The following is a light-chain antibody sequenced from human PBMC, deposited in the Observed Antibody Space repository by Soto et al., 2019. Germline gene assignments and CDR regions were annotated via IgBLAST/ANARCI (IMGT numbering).Light chain of an antibody. CDR1: QSIGSW. J-gene: IGKJ5*01. Sequence: DIQMTQSPSTLSGSVGDRVIITCRASQSIGSWLAWYQQQPGKVPKLLIYKASSLESGVPSRFSGSGSGTEFTLTISSLQPDDFATYYCQQYNSYPYTFGQGTRLEIK. CDR2: KAS. CDR3: QQYNSYPYT. V-gene: IGKV1-5*03.